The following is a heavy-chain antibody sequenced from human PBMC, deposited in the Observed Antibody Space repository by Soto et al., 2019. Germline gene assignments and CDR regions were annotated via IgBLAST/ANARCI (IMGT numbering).Heavy chain of an antibody. Sequence: QVQLVQSGPEVKKPGASVKISCKASGYAFTSYGLSWVRQAPGKGLEGMGWISAYNGHTHYAQNPQGRDTMTTYTSKTPAYMDLRSLRSDDTAVYYCAKTQTPQWEVRPPGYWGQGTLVTVSS. CDR3: AKTQTPQWEVRPPGY. J-gene: IGHJ4*02. V-gene: IGHV1-18*04. CDR1: GYAFTSYG. D-gene: IGHD1-26*01. CDR2: ISAYNGHT.